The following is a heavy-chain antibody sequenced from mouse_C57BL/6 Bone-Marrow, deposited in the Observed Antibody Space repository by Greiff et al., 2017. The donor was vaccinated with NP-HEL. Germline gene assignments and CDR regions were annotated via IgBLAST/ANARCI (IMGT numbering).Heavy chain of an antibody. V-gene: IGHV2-2*01. Sequence: QVQLKESGPGLVQPSQSLSITCTVSGFSLTSYGVHWVRQSPGKGLEWLGVIWSGGSTDCNAAFISRLSISKDNSKSQVFFKMNSLQADDTAIYYCARNSYYNGFFDYWGQGTTLTVSS. CDR1: GFSLTSYG. D-gene: IGHD2-12*01. CDR3: ARNSYYNGFFDY. J-gene: IGHJ2*01. CDR2: IWSGGST.